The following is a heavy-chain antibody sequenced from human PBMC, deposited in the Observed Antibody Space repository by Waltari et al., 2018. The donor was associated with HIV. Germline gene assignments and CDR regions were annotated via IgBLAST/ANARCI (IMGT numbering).Heavy chain of an antibody. CDR2: ISATGATT. J-gene: IGHJ4*02. CDR3: ASHPVPYCGNRRCYGGF. CDR1: GFTFVGSA. V-gene: IGHV3-23*01. D-gene: IGHD2-21*01. Sequence: EVQLLASGGALVQTGGSLRLSCAGYGFTFVGSAVSWVRQAPGKGLEWVSIISATGATTYYSDSVKGRFTISRDNSKNTLFVQMNSLLVEDTAIYYCASHPVPYCGNRRCYGGFWGQGTLVAVSP.